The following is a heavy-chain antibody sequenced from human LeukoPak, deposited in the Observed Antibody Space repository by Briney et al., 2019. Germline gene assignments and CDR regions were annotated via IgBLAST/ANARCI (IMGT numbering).Heavy chain of an antibody. CDR2: FDPEDGET. V-gene: IGHV1-24*01. D-gene: IGHD3-10*01. CDR1: GYTLTELS. Sequence: ASVKVSCTVSGYTLTELSMHWVRQAPGKGLEWVGGFDPEDGETIYAQKFQGRVTMTEDKSTDTAYMELSSLRSEDTAVYYCATQTKSYGSGSYYTHWFDPWGQGTLVTVSS. J-gene: IGHJ5*02. CDR3: ATQTKSYGSGSYYTHWFDP.